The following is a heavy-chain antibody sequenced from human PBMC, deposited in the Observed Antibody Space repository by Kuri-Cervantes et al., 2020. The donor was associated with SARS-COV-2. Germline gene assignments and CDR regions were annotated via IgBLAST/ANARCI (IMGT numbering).Heavy chain of an antibody. D-gene: IGHD3-3*01. Sequence: GESLKISCAASGFTFSSYSMNWVRQAPGKGLEWVSGINWNGGSTGYADSVKGRFTISRDNAKNSPYLQMNSLRAEDTALYYCARDTRRRSGNLPFDYWGQGTLVTVSS. CDR3: ARDTRRRSGNLPFDY. V-gene: IGHV3-20*04. CDR2: INWNGGST. J-gene: IGHJ4*02. CDR1: GFTFSSYS.